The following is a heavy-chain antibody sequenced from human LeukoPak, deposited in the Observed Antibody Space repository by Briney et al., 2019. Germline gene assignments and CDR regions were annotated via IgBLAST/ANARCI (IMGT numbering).Heavy chain of an antibody. CDR3: ARVQGWRSDNWFDP. CDR2: IYDSGST. J-gene: IGHJ5*02. D-gene: IGHD6-19*01. Sequence: SETLSLTCTVSGVSITSGGYYWSWIRQHPGKGLEWIGYIYDSGSTYYNPTLKSRCTISVDTSKNQFSLKLSAVTAAVTAVDYCARVQGWRSDNWFDPWGQGTLVTVSS. V-gene: IGHV4-31*03. CDR1: GVSITSGGYY.